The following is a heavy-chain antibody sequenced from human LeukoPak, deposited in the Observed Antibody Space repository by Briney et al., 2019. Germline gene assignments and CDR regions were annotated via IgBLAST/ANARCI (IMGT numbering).Heavy chain of an antibody. D-gene: IGHD3-22*01. CDR2: IYYSGST. CDR1: VGSISSGGYY. J-gene: IGHJ4*02. V-gene: IGHV4-31*03. Sequence: SQTLSLTCTVSVGSISSGGYYWSWIRQHPGKGLEWIGYIYYSGSTYYNPSLKSRVTISVATSKNQFSLKLSSVPAADTAVYYCARDSGMIVHYWGQGTLVTVSS. CDR3: ARDSGMIVHY.